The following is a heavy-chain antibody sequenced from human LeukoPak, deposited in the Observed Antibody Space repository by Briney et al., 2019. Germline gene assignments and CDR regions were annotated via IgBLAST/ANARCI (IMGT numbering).Heavy chain of an antibody. CDR1: GGSVSSYY. D-gene: IGHD5-18*01. J-gene: IGHJ4*02. CDR3: ARERRNVDTAMIDY. CDR2: VYYSGRT. V-gene: IGHV4-59*02. Sequence: PSETLSLTCTVSGGSVSSYYWSWIRQPPGKGLEWIGYVYYSGRTNYNPSLKSRVTVSIDTSNNQLSLKLSSVTAADTAVYYCARERRNVDTAMIDYWGQGTLVTVSS.